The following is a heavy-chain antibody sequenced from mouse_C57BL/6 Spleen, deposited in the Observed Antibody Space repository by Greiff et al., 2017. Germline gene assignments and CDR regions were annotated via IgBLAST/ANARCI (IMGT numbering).Heavy chain of an antibody. CDR2: IYPGDGDT. CDR1: GYAFSSFW. J-gene: IGHJ1*03. CDR3: ASGDSWYFDV. V-gene: IGHV1-80*01. Sequence: VMLLEFGAESVKLGASVKFSCKASGYAFSSFWFNWVKQRPGKGLEWIGQIYPGDGDTNYNGKFKGKATLTADKSSSTAYMQRSSLTSEDSAVYFCASGDSWYFDVWGTGTTVTVSS.